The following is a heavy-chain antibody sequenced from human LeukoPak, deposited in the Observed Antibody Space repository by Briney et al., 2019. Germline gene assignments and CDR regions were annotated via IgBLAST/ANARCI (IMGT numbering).Heavy chain of an antibody. D-gene: IGHD2-2*01. CDR1: GVSFSVYY. CDR3: RGDQLLAAYFDY. V-gene: IGHV4-34*01. J-gene: IGHJ4*02. Sequence: SETLSLTCAVYGVSFSVYYWSWIRHPPGKGLEWIGEINHSGSTNYNPSLKSRVTISVDTSKNQFSLKLSSVTAADTAVYYCRGDQLLAAYFDYWGQGTLVTVSS. CDR2: INHSGST.